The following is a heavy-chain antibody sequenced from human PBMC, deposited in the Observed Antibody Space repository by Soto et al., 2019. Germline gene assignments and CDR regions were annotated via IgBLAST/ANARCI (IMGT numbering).Heavy chain of an antibody. CDR2: ISSSSSYI. D-gene: IGHD3-10*01. Sequence: EVQLVESGGGLVQPGGSLRLSCAASGFTFSSYSMNWVRQAPGKGLEWVSSISSSSSYIYYADSVKGRFTISRDNAKNSLYLQMNSLRAEDTAVYYCAKAKWFGGNYGMDVWGQGTTVTVSS. V-gene: IGHV3-21*01. CDR3: AKAKWFGGNYGMDV. CDR1: GFTFSSYS. J-gene: IGHJ6*02.